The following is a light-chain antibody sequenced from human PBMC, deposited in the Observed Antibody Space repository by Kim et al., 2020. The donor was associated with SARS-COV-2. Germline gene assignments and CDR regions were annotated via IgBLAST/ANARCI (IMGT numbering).Light chain of an antibody. V-gene: IGKV1-5*03. CDR3: QQYITYSHT. Sequence: ASARDRVTITCRASQCFRNWLAWYQLRPGKAPRLLVYKASTLETEVPSRFSGSGSGTEFTLTISSLQPDDFATYYCQQYITYSHTFGQGTKVDIK. CDR2: KAS. CDR1: QCFRNW. J-gene: IGKJ2*01.